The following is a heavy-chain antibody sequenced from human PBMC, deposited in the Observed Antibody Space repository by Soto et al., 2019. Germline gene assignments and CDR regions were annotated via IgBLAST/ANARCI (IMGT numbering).Heavy chain of an antibody. Sequence: GGSLRLSCVASGITFSTYNMNWVRQAPGKGLEWVSHISSSSSTIHYADSVKGRFTISRDNAKNSLYLQMNSLRDEDTAVYYCASDRYSSGLHYYRGQGTLGTVSS. J-gene: IGHJ4*02. CDR3: ASDRYSSGLHYY. CDR1: GITFSTYN. D-gene: IGHD6-19*01. CDR2: ISSSSSTI. V-gene: IGHV3-48*02.